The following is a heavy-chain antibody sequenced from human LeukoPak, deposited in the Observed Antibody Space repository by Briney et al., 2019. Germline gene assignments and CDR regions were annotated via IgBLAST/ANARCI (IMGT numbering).Heavy chain of an antibody. CDR1: GFTFSDYY. CDR3: ASSYDFWSGYYRFDY. Sequence: GGSLRLSCAASGFTFSDYYMSWIRQAPGKGLEWVSYISSSGSTIYYADSVKGRFTISRDNAKNSLYLQMNSLRAEDTAVYYCASSYDFWSGYYRFDYWGQGTLVTVSS. D-gene: IGHD3-3*01. V-gene: IGHV3-11*01. CDR2: ISSSGSTI. J-gene: IGHJ4*02.